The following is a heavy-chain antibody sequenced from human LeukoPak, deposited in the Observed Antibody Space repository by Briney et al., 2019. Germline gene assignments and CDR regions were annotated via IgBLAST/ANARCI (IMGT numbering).Heavy chain of an antibody. J-gene: IGHJ4*02. Sequence: GGSLRLSCAASGFTFSIYAMHWVRQAPGKGLEYVSAISSNGGSTYYANSVKGRFTISRDNSKNTLYLQMGSLRAEDMAVYYCARAEGYYYDSSGDYWGQGTLVTVSS. CDR2: ISSNGGST. CDR1: GFTFSIYA. V-gene: IGHV3-64*01. D-gene: IGHD3-22*01. CDR3: ARAEGYYYDSSGDY.